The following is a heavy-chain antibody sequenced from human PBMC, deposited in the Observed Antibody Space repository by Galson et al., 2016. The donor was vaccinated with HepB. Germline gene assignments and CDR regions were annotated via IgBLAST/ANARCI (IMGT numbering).Heavy chain of an antibody. J-gene: IGHJ4*02. CDR1: GGTFSSYP. V-gene: IGHV1-69*06. CDR3: ASRGSYAAYYFDY. CDR2: IIPIFGTA. D-gene: IGHD1-26*01. Sequence: SCKASGGTFSSYPFSWVRQAPGQGLEWMGGIIPIFGTAKYAQKFQGRVTITADKSTSTAYMELSSMRSEDTAVYYCASRGSYAAYYFDYWGQGTLVTVSS.